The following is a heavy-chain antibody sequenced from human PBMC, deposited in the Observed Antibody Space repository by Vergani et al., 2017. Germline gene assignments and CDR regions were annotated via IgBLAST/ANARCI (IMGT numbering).Heavy chain of an antibody. CDR3: ARLAAAGNFDY. CDR1: GGSISSGGYY. D-gene: IGHD6-13*01. J-gene: IGHJ4*02. CDR2: INHSGST. Sequence: QVQLQESGPGLVKPSQTLSLTCTVSGGSISSGGYYWSWIRQPPGKGLEWIGEINHSGSTNYNPSLKSRVTISVDTSKNQFSLKLSSVTAADTAVYYCARLAAAGNFDYWGQGTPVTVSS. V-gene: IGHV4-31*03.